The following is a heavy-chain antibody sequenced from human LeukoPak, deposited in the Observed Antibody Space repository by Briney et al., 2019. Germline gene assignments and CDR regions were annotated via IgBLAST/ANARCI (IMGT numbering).Heavy chain of an antibody. CDR2: INPNSGGT. J-gene: IGHJ4*02. V-gene: IGHV1-2*02. D-gene: IGHD2-15*01. CDR3: ARDYCSGGSCYARLYY. CDR1: GYIFTGYY. Sequence: ASVKVSCKASGYIFTGYYMHWVRQAPGQGLEWMGWINPNSGGTNYAQKFQGRVTMTRDTSISTAHMELSRLRSDDTAVYYCARDYCSGGSCYARLYYWGQGTLVTVSS.